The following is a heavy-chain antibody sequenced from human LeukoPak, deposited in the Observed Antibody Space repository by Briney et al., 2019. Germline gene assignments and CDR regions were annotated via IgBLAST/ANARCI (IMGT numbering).Heavy chain of an antibody. CDR3: ARHYYYGSGSVAFDI. CDR2: IYPGDSDT. D-gene: IGHD3-10*01. J-gene: IGHJ3*02. Sequence: GESLKISCKGSGYSFTSYWIGWVRQMPGNGLEWMGIIYPGDSDTRYSPSFQGQVTISADKSISTAYLQWSSLKASDTAMYYCARHYYYGSGSVAFDIWGQGTMVTVSS. V-gene: IGHV5-51*01. CDR1: GYSFTSYW.